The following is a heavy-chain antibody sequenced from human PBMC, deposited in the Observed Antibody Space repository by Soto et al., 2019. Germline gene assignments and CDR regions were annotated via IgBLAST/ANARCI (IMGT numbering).Heavy chain of an antibody. CDR3: ALERQLNSPADAFDI. Sequence: QVSLVQSGAEVKKPGASVKVSCKAPGLTFNVYYLHWVRQAPGKGLEWIGKINPNRGDTNYGQRFRCRVSMTSDPSITTAYIDLRKLTSDDTAVYYCALERQLNSPADAFDIWGQGTMVTVSS. CDR1: GLTFNVYY. CDR2: INPNRGDT. V-gene: IGHV1-2*02. D-gene: IGHD6-13*01. J-gene: IGHJ3*02.